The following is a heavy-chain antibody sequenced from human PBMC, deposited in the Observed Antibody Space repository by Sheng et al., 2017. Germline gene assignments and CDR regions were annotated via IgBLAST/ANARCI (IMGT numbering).Heavy chain of an antibody. J-gene: IGHJ6*03. Sequence: QVQLQESGPGLVKAFRRPCPSPALSLVAPSVVTTGAGSGSPPGRDWSGLGVSIPVGAPTTTPPSKSRVTMSVDTSKNQFSLKLSSVTAADTAVYYCARDSEAYYYYYMDVWGKGTTVTVSS. CDR1: VAPSVVTT. CDR3: ARDSEAYYYYYMDV. CDR2: SIPVGAP. V-gene: IGHV4-4*07. D-gene: IGHD3-10*01.